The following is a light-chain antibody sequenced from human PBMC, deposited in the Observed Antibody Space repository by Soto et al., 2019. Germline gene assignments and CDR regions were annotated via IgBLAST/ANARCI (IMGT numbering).Light chain of an antibody. Sequence: QSALTQPPSASGSPGQSVTISCTGTSSDVGGYNFVSWYQQHPGKAPKLIIYEVTKQPSGVPDRFSGSKSGNTASLTVSGLQAEDEADYYCSSYSGTNNYVFGTGTKVTVL. CDR2: EVT. J-gene: IGLJ1*01. CDR1: SSDVGGYNF. V-gene: IGLV2-8*01. CDR3: SSYSGTNNYV.